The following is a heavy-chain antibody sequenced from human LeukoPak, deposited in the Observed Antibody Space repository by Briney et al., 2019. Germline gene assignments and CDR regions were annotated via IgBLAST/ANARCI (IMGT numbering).Heavy chain of an antibody. CDR2: IKEDGSEK. V-gene: IGHV3-7*01. CDR3: ARDRLGQQLVHY. CDR1: GFSFSTYY. Sequence: PGGSLRLSCAASGFSFSTYYMSWVRQAPGKGLEWVANIKEDGSEKYYVDSVKGRFTISRDNAKNSLYLQMNSLRAEDTAVYYCARDRLGQQLVHYWGQGTLVTVSS. J-gene: IGHJ4*02. D-gene: IGHD6-13*01.